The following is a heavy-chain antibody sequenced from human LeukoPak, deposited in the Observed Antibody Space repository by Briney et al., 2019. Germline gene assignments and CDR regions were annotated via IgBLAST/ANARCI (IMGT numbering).Heavy chain of an antibody. CDR3: AKEWIVVVSEAEYYFDY. Sequence: GGSLRLSCAASGFTSSSYGMHWVRQAPGKGLEWVAVISYDGSNKYYADSVKGRFTISRDNSKNTLYLQMNSLRAEDTAVYYCAKEWIVVVSEAEYYFDYWGQGTLVTVSS. V-gene: IGHV3-30*18. CDR2: ISYDGSNK. D-gene: IGHD3-22*01. CDR1: GFTSSSYG. J-gene: IGHJ4*02.